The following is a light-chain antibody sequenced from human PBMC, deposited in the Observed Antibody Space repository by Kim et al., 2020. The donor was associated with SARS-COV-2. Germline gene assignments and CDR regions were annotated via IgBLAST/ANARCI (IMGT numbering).Light chain of an antibody. CDR1: SLRSYY. J-gene: IGLJ3*02. CDR2: GKN. Sequence: SSELTQDPAVSVALGQTVRITCQGDSLRSYYATWYQQKPGQAPIVVTYGKNNRPSGIPDRFSGSSSGNTASLTITGTQAGDEADYYCNSRDSNDNVVFGGGTKVTVL. CDR3: NSRDSNDNVV. V-gene: IGLV3-19*01.